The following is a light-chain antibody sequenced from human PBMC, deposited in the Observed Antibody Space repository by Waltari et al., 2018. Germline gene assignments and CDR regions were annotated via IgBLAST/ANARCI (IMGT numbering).Light chain of an antibody. V-gene: IGKV3-15*01. CDR3: QQYNEWPRT. Sequence: EVVLTQSPATLSVSPGERATLSCRASQSVDNFLAWHQQKDGQAPGLLVYGASTRATGIPTRFSGSGYGTEFTLSISSLQSEDFGIYYCQQYNEWPRTFGQGTRVEI. J-gene: IGKJ1*01. CDR2: GAS. CDR1: QSVDNF.